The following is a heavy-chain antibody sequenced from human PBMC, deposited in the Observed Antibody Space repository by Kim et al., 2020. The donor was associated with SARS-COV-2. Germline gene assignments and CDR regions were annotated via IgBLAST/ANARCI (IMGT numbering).Heavy chain of an antibody. CDR3: ARAAGRGYSYGVDY. D-gene: IGHD5-18*01. CDR2: IYYSGST. CDR1: GGSISSSSYY. Sequence: SETLSLTCTVSGGSISSSSYYWGWIRQPPGKGLEWIGSIYYSGSTYYNPSLKSRVTISVDTSKNQFSLKLSSVTAADTAVYYCARAAGRGYSYGVDYWGQGTLVTVSS. V-gene: IGHV4-39*01. J-gene: IGHJ4*02.